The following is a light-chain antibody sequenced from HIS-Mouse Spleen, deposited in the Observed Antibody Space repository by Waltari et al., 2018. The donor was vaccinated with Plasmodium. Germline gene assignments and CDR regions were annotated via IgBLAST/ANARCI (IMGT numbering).Light chain of an antibody. CDR2: DVS. CDR1: SSDVGGYNY. CDR3: CSYAGSYTFEV. Sequence: QSALTQPRSVSGSPGQPVTISCTGPSSDVGGYNYVSWYQKHPGKAPKLMIYDVSKRRSGVPVRFSGSKSGNTASLPISGLQAEDEADYYCCSYAGSYTFEVFGGGTKLTVL. V-gene: IGLV2-11*01. J-gene: IGLJ2*01.